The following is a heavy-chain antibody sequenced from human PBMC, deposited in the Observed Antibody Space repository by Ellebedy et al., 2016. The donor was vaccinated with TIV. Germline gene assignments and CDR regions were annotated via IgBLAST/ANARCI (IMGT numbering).Heavy chain of an antibody. CDR2: ISPADSDT. D-gene: IGHD3-10*01. CDR1: GYSFTNYW. V-gene: IGHV5-51*01. J-gene: IGHJ6*02. CDR3: ARAPQQLHYYYDGMDV. Sequence: GESLKISCKGSGYSFTNYWIGWVRQMPGKGLEWMGFISPADSDTRYSPSFQGQVTISADKSLNTAYLQWSSLQASDTAMYYCARAPQQLHYYYDGMDVWGQGTTVTVSS.